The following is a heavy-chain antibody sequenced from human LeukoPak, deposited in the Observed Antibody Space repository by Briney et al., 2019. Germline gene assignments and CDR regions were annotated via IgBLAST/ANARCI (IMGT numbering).Heavy chain of an antibody. CDR2: MSGDAGNT. J-gene: IGHJ4*02. CDR3: AKVKASYYFHSGSLGVDY. Sequence: PGGSLRLSCAASGFTFDDYAMHWVRQVPGRGLEWVSLMSGDAGNTYYAESVKGRFTISRDNSKNSLYLQMNSLRAEDTALYYCAKVKASYYFHSGSLGVDYWGQGTLVTVSS. V-gene: IGHV3-43*02. D-gene: IGHD3-10*01. CDR1: GFTFDDYA.